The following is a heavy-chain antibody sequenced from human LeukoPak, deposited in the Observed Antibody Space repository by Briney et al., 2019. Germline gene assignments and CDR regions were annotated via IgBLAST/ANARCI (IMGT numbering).Heavy chain of an antibody. V-gene: IGHV1-8*01. D-gene: IGHD3-10*01. CDR3: ARGRIIKYGSDYYFDY. CDR2: MNPNSGNT. CDR1: GYTFTSYD. J-gene: IGHJ4*02. Sequence: GASVKVSCKASGYTFTSYDINWVRQATGQGLEWMGWMNPNSGNTGYAQKFQGRVTMTRNTSISTAYMELSSLGSEDTAVYYCARGRIIKYGSDYYFDYWGQGTLVTVSS.